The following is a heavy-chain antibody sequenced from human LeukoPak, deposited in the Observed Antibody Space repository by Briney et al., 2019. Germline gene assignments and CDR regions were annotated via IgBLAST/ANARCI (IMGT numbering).Heavy chain of an antibody. Sequence: SGGSLRLSCAPSGFIVSSNYMSWVRQAPGKGLEWVSVIYGGGSNTSYADSVRGRFTIPRDTSKHILYLQMNSLRAEDTAVYYCARARSWPEHAFDIWGQGTMVSVSS. CDR2: IYGGGSNT. CDR3: ARARSWPEHAFDI. CDR1: GFIVSSNY. V-gene: IGHV3-53*01. J-gene: IGHJ3*02. D-gene: IGHD5-24*01.